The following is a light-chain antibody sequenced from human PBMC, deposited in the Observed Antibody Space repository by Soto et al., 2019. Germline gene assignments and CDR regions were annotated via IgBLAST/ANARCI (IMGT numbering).Light chain of an antibody. J-gene: IGKJ1*01. V-gene: IGKV3-15*01. CDR1: QSVSSN. CDR2: AAS. CDR3: QQSHNSWT. Sequence: VMSQSPATLSVSPGERVTLTCRASQSVSSNLAWYQKKPGQSPRLLIYAASIRVAGIPAWFSGSGSGTEFTLTISRQQEDDSAYYCCQQSHNSWTFGQGTKVDIK.